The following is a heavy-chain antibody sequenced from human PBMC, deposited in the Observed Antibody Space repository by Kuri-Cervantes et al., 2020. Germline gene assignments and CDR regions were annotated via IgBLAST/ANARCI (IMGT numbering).Heavy chain of an antibody. CDR2: IYPGDPDT. CDR1: GYSFTSYW. CDR3: ARRPFEYYYYGMDV. D-gene: IGHD2/OR15-2a*01. Sequence: GGSLRLSCKGSGYSFTSYWIGWVRQMPGKGLEWMGIIYPGDPDTRYSPSFQGQVTISADKSISTAYLQWSSLKASDTAMYYCARRPFEYYYYGMDVWGQGTTVTVSS. V-gene: IGHV5-51*01. J-gene: IGHJ6*02.